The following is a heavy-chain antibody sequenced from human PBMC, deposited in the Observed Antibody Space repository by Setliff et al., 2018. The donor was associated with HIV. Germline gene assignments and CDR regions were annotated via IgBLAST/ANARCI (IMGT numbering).Heavy chain of an antibody. J-gene: IGHJ6*02. D-gene: IGHD4-4*01. Sequence: SETLSLTCTVSGGSISSSSYYWGWIRQPPGKGLEWIGSIYYSGSTSYNPSLKSRVTISVDTSKNQFSLRLSSVTAADTGVYYCARGRLHPRYYYYYGMDVWGQGTTVTVSS. V-gene: IGHV4-39*01. CDR3: ARGRLHPRYYYYYGMDV. CDR2: IYYSGST. CDR1: GGSISSSSYY.